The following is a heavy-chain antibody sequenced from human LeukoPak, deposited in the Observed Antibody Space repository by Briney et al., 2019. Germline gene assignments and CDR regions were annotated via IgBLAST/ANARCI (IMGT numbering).Heavy chain of an antibody. D-gene: IGHD3-22*01. J-gene: IGHJ4*02. CDR3: ARDRGNDSSGYYSRFGY. V-gene: IGHV1-18*01. CDR2: ISAYNGNT. Sequence: ASVKVSCKASGGTFSSYAISWVRQAPGQGLEWMGRISAYNGNTNYAQKLQGRVTMTTDTSTSTAYMELRSLRSDDTAVYYCARDRGNDSSGYYSRFGYWGQGTLVTVSS. CDR1: GGTFSSYA.